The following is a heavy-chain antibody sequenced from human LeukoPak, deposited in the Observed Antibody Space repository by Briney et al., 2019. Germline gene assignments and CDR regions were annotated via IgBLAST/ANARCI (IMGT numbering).Heavy chain of an antibody. J-gene: IGHJ4*02. Sequence: SETLSLTCAVYGGSFSTSYWTWIRQPPGKGLEWLGEINHSGSADYNPSLKSRVTISVDTSKNQFSLKLTSVTAADTAVYYCTRRARGWFRYYFDYWGQGTLVTVSS. CDR1: GGSFSTSY. V-gene: IGHV4-34*01. CDR3: TRRARGWFRYYFDY. CDR2: INHSGSA. D-gene: IGHD2-15*01.